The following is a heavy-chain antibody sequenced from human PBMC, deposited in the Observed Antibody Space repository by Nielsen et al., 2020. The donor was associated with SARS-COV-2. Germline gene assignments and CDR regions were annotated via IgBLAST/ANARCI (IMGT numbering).Heavy chain of an antibody. V-gene: IGHV4-39*01. J-gene: IGHJ4*02. D-gene: IGHD5-18*01. CDR3: ARGLGYSYGYGFDY. CDR1: GGSISTSSYY. Sequence: SETLSLTCTVSGGSISTSSYYWGWIRQAPGKGLEWIGNIYYSGSTYYNPSLKSRVTISVDTSKNQFSLNLSSVTAADTAVYFCARGLGYSYGYGFDYWGQGTLVTVSS. CDR2: IYYSGST.